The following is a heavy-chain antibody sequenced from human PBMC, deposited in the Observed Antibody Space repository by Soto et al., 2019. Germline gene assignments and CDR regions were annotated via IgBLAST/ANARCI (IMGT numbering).Heavy chain of an antibody. CDR1: GGTFSSHT. J-gene: IGHJ2*01. Sequence: QDQLVQSGAEVKKPGSSVKVSCKASGGTFSSHTFSWVRQAPGQGLEWMGRIIPALGTATYAQKFQGRVTITADESATTVYMELNSLRSEDTAVYYCARPDFGDYWYFDLWGCGTLVTVSS. CDR2: IIPALGTA. CDR3: ARPDFGDYWYFDL. D-gene: IGHD4-17*01. V-gene: IGHV1-69*08.